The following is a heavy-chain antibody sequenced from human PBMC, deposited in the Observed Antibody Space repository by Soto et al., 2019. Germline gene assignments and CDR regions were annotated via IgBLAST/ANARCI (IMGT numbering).Heavy chain of an antibody. CDR3: ARVGGGFYDFCSGDWHSDL. V-gene: IGHV1-46*01. D-gene: IGHD3-3*01. Sequence: KLSRASVKVSCKASGYTFTSYYMHWVRQAPGQGLEWMGIINPSGGSTSYAQKFQGRVTMTRDTSTSTVYMELSSLRSEDTAVYYCARVGGGFYDFCSGDWHSDLWGRGVLDTVSS. CDR2: INPSGGST. J-gene: IGHJ2*01. CDR1: GYTFTSYY.